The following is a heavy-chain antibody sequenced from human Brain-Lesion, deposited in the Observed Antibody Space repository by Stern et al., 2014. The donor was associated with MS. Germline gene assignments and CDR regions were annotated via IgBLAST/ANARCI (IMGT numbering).Heavy chain of an antibody. CDR2: IFKGGSP. D-gene: IGHD2-2*01. Sequence: QVQLVESGPGLVKPSQTLSLSCTVSGGSISSGGYYWSWIRQPAGKGLEWIGRIFKGGSPSYNPSLKIRVTISIDTSKTQFSLRLTPMPAADTAVYYCARGRVVPGFQYYATDVWGQGTTVIVSS. CDR3: ARGRVVPGFQYYATDV. J-gene: IGHJ6*02. CDR1: GGSISSGGYY. V-gene: IGHV4-61*02.